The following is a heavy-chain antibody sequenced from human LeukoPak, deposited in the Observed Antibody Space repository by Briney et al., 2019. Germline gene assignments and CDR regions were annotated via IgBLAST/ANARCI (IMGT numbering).Heavy chain of an antibody. CDR1: GGSCDDYY. CDR3: ARDNEDHIGHYFDY. CDR2: IHPHGIF. J-gene: IGHJ4*02. Sequence: SETLSLTCDVSGGSCDDYYCSWIRQPPGKGLEWIGEIHPHGIFYYNSSLVSRVTISIDASKSQFSLRLTSVTAADTGFYYCARDNEDHIGHYFDYWGQGALVTVSS. D-gene: IGHD5-12*01. V-gene: IGHV4-34*01.